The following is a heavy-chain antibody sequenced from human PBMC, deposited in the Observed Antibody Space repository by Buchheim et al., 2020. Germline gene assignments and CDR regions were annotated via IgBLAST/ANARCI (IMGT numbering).Heavy chain of an antibody. V-gene: IGHV2-70*01. D-gene: IGHD3-16*01. CDR2: IDWDDDK. Sequence: QVTLRESGPALVKPTQTLTLTCTFSGFSLSTSGMCVSWIRQPPGKALEWLALIDWDDDKYYSTSLKTRLTIPKDTSKNQVVLTMTNMDPVDTVTYYCARIRGAMGYYYYGMDVWGQGTT. J-gene: IGHJ6*02. CDR1: GFSLSTSGMC. CDR3: ARIRGAMGYYYYGMDV.